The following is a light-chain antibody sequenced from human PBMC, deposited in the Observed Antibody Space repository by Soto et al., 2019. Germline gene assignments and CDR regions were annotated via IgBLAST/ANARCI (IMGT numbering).Light chain of an antibody. V-gene: IGKV1-39*01. CDR2: AAS. J-gene: IGKJ1*01. CDR3: QQSYSTPPT. CDR1: QSISSY. Sequence: DIQMTQSPSTLSVSVGDRVTMTCVSSQSISSYLNWYQQKPGKAPKLLIYAASSLQSGVPSRFSGSGSGTDFTLTISSLQPEDFATYYCQQSYSTPPTFGQGTKVDIK.